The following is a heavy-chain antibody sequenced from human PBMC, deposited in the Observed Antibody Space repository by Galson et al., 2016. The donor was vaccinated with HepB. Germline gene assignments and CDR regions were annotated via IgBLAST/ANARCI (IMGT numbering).Heavy chain of an antibody. V-gene: IGHV3-23*01. Sequence: SLRLSCAASTFTFSSFAMSWVRQAPGKGLEWVSSIGHSGGYIYYADSVKGRFTISRDNSNNTLYLQMNSLRAEDTAVYYCARHPDYYDNSGYPDYWGQGTLVTVSS. D-gene: IGHD3-22*01. CDR3: ARHPDYYDNSGYPDY. CDR1: TFTFSSFA. CDR2: IGHSGGYI. J-gene: IGHJ4*02.